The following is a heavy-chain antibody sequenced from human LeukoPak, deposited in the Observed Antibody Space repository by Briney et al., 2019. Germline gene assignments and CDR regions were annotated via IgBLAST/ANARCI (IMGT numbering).Heavy chain of an antibody. V-gene: IGHV3-23*01. CDR3: AKDLSRGSGRYFDY. J-gene: IGHJ4*02. CDR2: ISGRGVSP. Sequence: SGGSLRLSCAASGFAFSGYAMSGGRQSPGKGLKGGAAISGRGVSPYYAGSVKARFTISRDSSKNTLYLQMNSLRAEDTAVYYCAKDLSRGSGRYFDYWGQGTLVTVSS. CDR1: GFAFSGYA. D-gene: IGHD3-10*01.